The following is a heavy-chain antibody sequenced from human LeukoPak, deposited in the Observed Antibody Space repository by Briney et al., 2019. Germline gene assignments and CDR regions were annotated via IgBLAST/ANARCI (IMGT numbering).Heavy chain of an antibody. D-gene: IGHD5-12*01. V-gene: IGHV3-23*01. CDR2: ISGSGRST. Sequence: PGGSLRLACAASGFTFSSHAMSWVRQAPGKGLEWVSVISGSGRSTYYADSVKGRFTISRDNPKDTLYLQMNSLRAEDTALYYCAQDYSGYDLSAGYWGQGTLVTVS. CDR1: GFTFSSHA. CDR3: AQDYSGYDLSAGY. J-gene: IGHJ4*02.